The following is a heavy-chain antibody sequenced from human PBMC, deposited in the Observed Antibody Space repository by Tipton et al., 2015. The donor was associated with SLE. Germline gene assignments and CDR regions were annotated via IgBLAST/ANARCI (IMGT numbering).Heavy chain of an antibody. CDR3: ARDRGLLDY. CDR2: IYHSGST. V-gene: IGHV4-38-2*02. D-gene: IGHD6-25*01. Sequence: TLSLTCTVSGDSISSGYYWGWIRQPPGKGLEWIGSIYHSGSTYYNPSLKSRVTISVDTSKNQFSLKLSSVTAADTAVYYCARDRGLLDYWGQGTLVTVSS. CDR1: GDSISSGYY. J-gene: IGHJ4*02.